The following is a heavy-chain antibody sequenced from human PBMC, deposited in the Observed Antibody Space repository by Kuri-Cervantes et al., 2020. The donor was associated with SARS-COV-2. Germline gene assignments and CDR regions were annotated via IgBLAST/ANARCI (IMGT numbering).Heavy chain of an antibody. CDR3: ARNRYYFDSSGYSHHFDY. J-gene: IGHJ4*02. D-gene: IGHD3-22*01. V-gene: IGHV2-5*02. CDR2: IYWDDDK. CDR1: GFSLTTSGVG. Sequence: SGPTLVKPTQTLTLTCTFSGFSLTTSGVGVGWIRQPPGKALEWLALIYWDDDKRYSPSLKRRLTITKDTSKNQVVLTMTNMDPVDTATYYCARNRYYFDSSGYSHHFDYWGQGALVTVAS.